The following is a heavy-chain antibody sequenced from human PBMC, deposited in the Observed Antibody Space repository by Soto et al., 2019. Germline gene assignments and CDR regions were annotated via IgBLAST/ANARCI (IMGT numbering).Heavy chain of an antibody. D-gene: IGHD3-10*01. CDR2: IIPIFDTA. CDR1: GGTFSDYA. CDR3: SRAVYYDSGTYAATFYYYGMDV. J-gene: IGHJ6*02. Sequence: QVQLVQSGAEVKKPGSSVQVSCKASGGTFSDYAISWVRQAPGQGLEWMGGIIPIFDTADYAQKFQGRVTITADRSASTAYMELSSLRSEDTAVYYCSRAVYYDSGTYAATFYYYGMDVWGLGTTVTVTS. V-gene: IGHV1-69*06.